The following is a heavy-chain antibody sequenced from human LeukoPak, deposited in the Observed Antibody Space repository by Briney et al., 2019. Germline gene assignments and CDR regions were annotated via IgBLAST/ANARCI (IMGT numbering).Heavy chain of an antibody. CDR2: IYSGGST. CDR1: GFTVSSNY. Sequence: GRSLRLSCAASGFTVSSNYMSWVRQAPGKGLEWVSVIYSGGSTYYADSVKGRFTISRDNSKNTLYLQMNSLRAEDTAVYYCARARAGAGTFFFDYWGQGTLVTVSS. J-gene: IGHJ4*02. D-gene: IGHD6-13*01. V-gene: IGHV3-53*01. CDR3: ARARAGAGTFFFDY.